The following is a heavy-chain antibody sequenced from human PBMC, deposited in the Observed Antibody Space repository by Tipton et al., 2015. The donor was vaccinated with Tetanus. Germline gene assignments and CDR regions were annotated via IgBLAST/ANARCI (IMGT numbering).Heavy chain of an antibody. CDR3: ARGSLRKGFLEWHFDY. D-gene: IGHD3-3*01. CDR2: ITPNNGAT. J-gene: IGHJ4*02. CDR1: GYTFTSYD. V-gene: IGHV1-2*02. Sequence: QLVQSGAEVKKPGASVKVSCKTSGYTFTSYDINWVRQAPGQGLEWMGWITPNNGATHYAQNFQGRVTMTSDASVFTVYMELNRLRSDDTAVYYCARGSLRKGFLEWHFDYWGQGTLITVSS.